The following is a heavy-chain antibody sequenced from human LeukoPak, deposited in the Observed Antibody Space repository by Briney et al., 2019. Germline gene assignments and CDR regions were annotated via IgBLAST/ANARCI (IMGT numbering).Heavy chain of an antibody. CDR2: ISAYNGKT. CDR3: ARGRIAVDGSVRGLKDALDI. J-gene: IGHJ3*02. CDR1: GYTFTSYG. D-gene: IGHD6-19*01. Sequence: ASVKVSCKASGYTFTSYGNSWVRQAPGQGLDWVAWISAYNGKTNYAQRFQDRVTTTTDTSTTTAYMELRSLRSDDTAVYYCARGRIAVDGSVRGLKDALDIWGQGTMVTVSS. V-gene: IGHV1-18*01.